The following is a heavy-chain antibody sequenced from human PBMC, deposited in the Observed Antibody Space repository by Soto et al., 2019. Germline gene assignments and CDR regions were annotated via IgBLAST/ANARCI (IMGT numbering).Heavy chain of an antibody. V-gene: IGHV4-59*01. D-gene: IGHD2-15*01. CDR2: IYYSGST. J-gene: IGHJ4*02. Sequence: QVQLQESGPGLVKPSETLSLTCTVSGGSISSYYWSWIRQPPGKGLEWIGYIYYSGSTNYNPSLKSRVTISVDTSKNQFSLKLSSVTAADTAVYYCARGYCSGGSCHLFGYWGQGTLVTVSS. CDR1: GGSISSYY. CDR3: ARGYCSGGSCHLFGY.